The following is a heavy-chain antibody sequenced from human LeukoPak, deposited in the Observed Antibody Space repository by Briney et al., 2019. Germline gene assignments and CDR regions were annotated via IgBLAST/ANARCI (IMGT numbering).Heavy chain of an antibody. J-gene: IGHJ4*02. Sequence: ASVKVSCKVSGYTLTELSVHWVRQAPGQGLEWMGIINPSGGSTSYAQKFQGRVTMTRDTSTSTVYMELSSLRSEDTAVYYCARVVGVGATIGYWGQGTLVTVSS. D-gene: IGHD1-26*01. CDR2: INPSGGST. CDR1: GYTLTELS. V-gene: IGHV1-46*01. CDR3: ARVVGVGATIGY.